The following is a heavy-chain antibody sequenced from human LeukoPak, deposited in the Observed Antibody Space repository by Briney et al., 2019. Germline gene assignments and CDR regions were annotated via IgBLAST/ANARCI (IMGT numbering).Heavy chain of an antibody. Sequence: ASVKASCKASGYTFTSYFMHWVRQAPGQGLEWLGIINPSGGSTVNAQKFQGRVTMTRDMSTSTAYMELRSLRSDDTAVYYCARSDLYGLYWFDPWGQGTLVTVSS. D-gene: IGHD2-8*01. J-gene: IGHJ5*02. CDR1: GYTFTSYF. CDR2: INPSGGST. CDR3: ARSDLYGLYWFDP. V-gene: IGHV1-46*01.